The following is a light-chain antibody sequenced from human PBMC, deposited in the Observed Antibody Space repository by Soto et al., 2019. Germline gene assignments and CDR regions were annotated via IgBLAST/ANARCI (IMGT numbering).Light chain of an antibody. Sequence: EIVLTESPGTLSLSPGERAPLSCRASQSVSSSYLAWYQQKLGQAPRVLIYGASTRATGIPARFSGSGSGTDVTRTISSLEPEDFAVYYCQQRSKWPITFGQGTRLEI. V-gene: IGKV3D-20*02. CDR2: GAS. CDR3: QQRSKWPIT. CDR1: QSVSSSY. J-gene: IGKJ5*01.